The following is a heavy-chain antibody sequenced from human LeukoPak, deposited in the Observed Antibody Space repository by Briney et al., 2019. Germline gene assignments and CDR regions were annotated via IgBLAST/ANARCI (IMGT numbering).Heavy chain of an antibody. CDR3: ARDDPDDFWSGYYSPNYFDP. CDR1: GYTFTGYY. CDR2: INPNSGGT. D-gene: IGHD3-3*01. V-gene: IGHV1-2*02. Sequence: GASVTVSCMASGYTFTGYYMHWVRQAPGQGLEWMGWINPNSGGTNYAQKFQGRVTMTRDTSISTDYMELSRLRSDDTAVYYCARDDPDDFWSGYYSPNYFDPWGQGTLVTVSS. J-gene: IGHJ4*02.